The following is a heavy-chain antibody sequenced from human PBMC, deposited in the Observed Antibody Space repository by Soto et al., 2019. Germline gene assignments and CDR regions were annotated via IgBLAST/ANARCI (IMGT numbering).Heavy chain of an antibody. CDR3: AREPLAYCSSTSCRRGPFDY. J-gene: IGHJ4*02. CDR1: GYSISSRFY. Sequence: SETLSLTXAVSGYSISSRFYWGWIRQPPGKGLEWIGSVSHIGSTYYNASLKSRVTISLDTSKNQFSLKLSSVTAADTAVYYCAREPLAYCSSTSCRRGPFDYWGQGTLVTVS. D-gene: IGHD2-2*01. CDR2: VSHIGST. V-gene: IGHV4-38-2*02.